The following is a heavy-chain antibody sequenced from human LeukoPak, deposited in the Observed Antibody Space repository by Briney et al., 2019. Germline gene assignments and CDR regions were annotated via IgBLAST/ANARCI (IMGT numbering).Heavy chain of an antibody. CDR2: IGGRDSGT. CDR3: AKWGDYDILTGYYDSDY. J-gene: IGHJ4*02. CDR1: GFIFSNYA. D-gene: IGHD3-9*01. Sequence: GASLRLSCAASGFIFSNYAMSWVRQAPGKGLEWVSAIGGRDSGTYYADSVRGRFTVSRDDPKDTLYLQMNTLRAEDTAVYYCAKWGDYDILTGYYDSDYWGQGTLVTVSS. V-gene: IGHV3-23*01.